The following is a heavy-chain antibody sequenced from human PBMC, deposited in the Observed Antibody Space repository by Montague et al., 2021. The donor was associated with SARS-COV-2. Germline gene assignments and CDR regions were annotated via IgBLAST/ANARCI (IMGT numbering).Heavy chain of an antibody. CDR3: ARDRRFLEWPGLYYYYGMDV. D-gene: IGHD3-3*01. V-gene: IGHV4-59*01. Sequence: SETLSLTCTVSGGSISSYYWSWIRQPPGKGLEWIGYIYYSGSTNYNPSLKSRVTISVDTSKNQFSLKLSSVTAADTAVYYCARDRRFLEWPGLYYYYGMDVWDQGTTVTVSS. CDR1: GGSISSYY. J-gene: IGHJ6*02. CDR2: IYYSGST.